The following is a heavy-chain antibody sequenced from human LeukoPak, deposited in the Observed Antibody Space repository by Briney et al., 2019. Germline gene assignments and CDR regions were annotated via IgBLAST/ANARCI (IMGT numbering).Heavy chain of an antibody. CDR3: TTVRRHLPIITMVRGEAEYYYYMDV. V-gene: IGHV3-15*01. CDR2: IKSKTDGGTT. CDR1: GFTFSSYG. Sequence: GGSLRLSCAASGFTFSSYGMSWVRQAPGKGLEWVGRIKSKTDGGTTEYAAPVKGRFTISRDASKNTLYLQMNSLKTEDTAVYYCTTVRRHLPIITMVRGEAEYYYYMDVWGKGTTVTISS. J-gene: IGHJ6*03. D-gene: IGHD3-10*01.